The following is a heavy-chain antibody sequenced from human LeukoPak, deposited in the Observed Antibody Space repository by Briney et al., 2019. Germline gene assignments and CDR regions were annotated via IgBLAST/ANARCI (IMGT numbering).Heavy chain of an antibody. J-gene: IGHJ6*03. CDR1: GGTFSSYA. Sequence: SVKVSCKASGGTFSSYAISWVRQAPGQGLEWMGGIIPIFGTANYTQKFQGRVTITADESTSTAYMELSSLRSEDTAVYYCARDNSHYYDSSGYNYYYYYYMDVWGKGTTVTVSS. V-gene: IGHV1-69*13. CDR3: ARDNSHYYDSSGYNYYYYYYMDV. D-gene: IGHD3-22*01. CDR2: IIPIFGTA.